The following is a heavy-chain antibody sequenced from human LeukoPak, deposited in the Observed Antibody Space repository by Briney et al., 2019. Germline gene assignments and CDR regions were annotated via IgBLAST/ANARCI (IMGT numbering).Heavy chain of an antibody. J-gene: IGHJ5*02. CDR2: IIPILGIA. CDR3: ASGRYYDSSGLMLFDP. Sequence: ASVKVSCKASGGTFSNYALNWVRQAPGQGLEWMGRIIPILGIANYAQKFQGRVTITADKSTSTAYMEPSSLRSEDTAVYYCASGRYYDSSGLMLFDPWGQGTLVTVSS. V-gene: IGHV1-69*04. CDR1: GGTFSNYA. D-gene: IGHD3-22*01.